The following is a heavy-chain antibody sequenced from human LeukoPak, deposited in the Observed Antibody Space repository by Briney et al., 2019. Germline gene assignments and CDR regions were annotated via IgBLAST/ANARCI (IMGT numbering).Heavy chain of an antibody. V-gene: IGHV4-39*07. CDR1: GGSISSGAYY. Sequence: PSETLSLTCTVSGGSISSGAYYWSWVRQPPGKGLEWIGEINHSGSTNYNPSLKSRVTISVDTSKNQFSLKLSSVTAADTAVYYCARGGEPSSSWYWFDPWGQGTLVTVSS. D-gene: IGHD6-13*01. CDR3: ARGGEPSSSWYWFDP. J-gene: IGHJ5*02. CDR2: INHSGST.